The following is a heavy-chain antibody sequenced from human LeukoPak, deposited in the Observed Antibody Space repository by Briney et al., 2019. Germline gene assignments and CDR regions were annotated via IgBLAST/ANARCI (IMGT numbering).Heavy chain of an antibody. D-gene: IGHD6-13*01. Sequence: KPSETLSLTCTVSGGSISSYYWSWIRQPPGKGLEWIGYIYYSGSTNYNPSLKSRVTISVDTSKNQFSLKLSSVTAADTAVYYCARDHEYSSSWPYYFDYWGQGTLVTVSS. J-gene: IGHJ4*02. CDR1: GGSISSYY. V-gene: IGHV4-59*01. CDR3: ARDHEYSSSWPYYFDY. CDR2: IYYSGST.